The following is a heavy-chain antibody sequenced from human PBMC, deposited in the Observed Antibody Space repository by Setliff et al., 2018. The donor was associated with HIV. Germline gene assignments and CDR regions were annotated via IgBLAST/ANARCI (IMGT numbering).Heavy chain of an antibody. D-gene: IGHD3-22*01. CDR1: GGSFSEYY. J-gene: IGHJ6*03. CDR2: INHSGST. CDR3: ARARTPYYYDSSAYYFNYYYMDV. Sequence: SETLSLTCAVYGGSFSEYYWSWIRQSPGKGLEWIGEINHSGSTHYNPPLKSRATISVDTSKNQFSLKLSSVTAADTAVYYCARARTPYYYDSSAYYFNYYYMDVWGKGTTVTVSS. V-gene: IGHV4-34*01.